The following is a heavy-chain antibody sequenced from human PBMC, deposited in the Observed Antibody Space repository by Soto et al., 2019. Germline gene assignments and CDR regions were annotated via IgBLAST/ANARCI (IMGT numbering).Heavy chain of an antibody. CDR3: AKGGKGGYSYGEHPDY. CDR2: ISLDGRKK. CDR1: GFSLSYYG. J-gene: IGHJ4*02. D-gene: IGHD5-18*01. Sequence: QVQLVESGGGVVQPGRSLRLSCAASGFSLSYYGIHWVRQAPGKGLEWVAIISLDGRKKYYADSLKGRFTISRDNSENTVYLQMNSLRDEDTAVYYCAKGGKGGYSYGEHPDYWGQGTLVTVSS. V-gene: IGHV3-30*18.